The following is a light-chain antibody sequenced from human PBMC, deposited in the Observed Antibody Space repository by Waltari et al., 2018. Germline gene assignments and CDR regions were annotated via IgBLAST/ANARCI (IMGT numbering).Light chain of an antibody. CDR3: CSYAGSSTVV. J-gene: IGLJ2*01. CDR2: EVS. Sequence: QSALTQPASVSVSPGQSITIPFTGTSSDVGTYHLVPWYQHHPVKAPTLMIYEVSKRPSGVSYRFSGSQSGNTASLTISGLQTDDEADYYCCSYAGSSTVVFGGGTKLTVL. CDR1: SSDVGTYHL. V-gene: IGLV2-23*02.